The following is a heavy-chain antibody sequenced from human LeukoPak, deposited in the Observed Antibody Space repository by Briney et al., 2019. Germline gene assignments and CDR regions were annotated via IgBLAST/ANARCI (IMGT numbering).Heavy chain of an antibody. Sequence: SVKVSCKASGYTFTSYAMHWVGQAPGQRLEWMGWINAGNGNTKYSQKFQGRVTITRDTSASTAYMELSSLRSEDTAVYYCARDRETMVRGVYFDYWGQGTLVTVSS. J-gene: IGHJ4*02. CDR2: INAGNGNT. D-gene: IGHD3-10*01. V-gene: IGHV1-3*01. CDR1: GYTFTSYA. CDR3: ARDRETMVRGVYFDY.